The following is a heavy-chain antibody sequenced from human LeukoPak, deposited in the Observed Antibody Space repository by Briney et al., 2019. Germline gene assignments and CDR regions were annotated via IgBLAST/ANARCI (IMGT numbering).Heavy chain of an antibody. V-gene: IGHV1-46*01. J-gene: IGHJ4*02. CDR3: ARAISDYYDSSGYYSGIDY. CDR2: INPSGGST. CDR1: GYTFTRYY. D-gene: IGHD3-22*01. Sequence: ASVKVSCKASGYTFTRYYMHWVRQAPGQGLEWMGIINPSGGSTSYAQKFQGRVTMTRDMSTSTVYMELSSLRSEDTAVYYCARAISDYYDSSGYYSGIDYWGQGTLVTVSS.